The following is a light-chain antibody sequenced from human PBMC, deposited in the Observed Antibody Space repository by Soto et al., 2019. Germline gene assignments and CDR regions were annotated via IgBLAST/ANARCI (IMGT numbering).Light chain of an antibody. CDR1: QSINSW. V-gene: IGKV1-5*03. CDR2: KAS. CDR3: QQYDSYPRT. J-gene: IGKJ1*01. Sequence: DIQMTQSPSTLSASVGDRVTITCRASQSINSWLAWYQQKPGKAPKLLIYKASILESGVPSRFSGSGSGTEFTLTISSLQPDDFAAYYCQQYDSYPRTFGQGTKVEI.